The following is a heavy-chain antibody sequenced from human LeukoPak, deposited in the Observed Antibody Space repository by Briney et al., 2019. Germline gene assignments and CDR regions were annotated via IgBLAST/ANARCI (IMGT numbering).Heavy chain of an antibody. CDR3: ARGGGLDV. J-gene: IGHJ6*02. V-gene: IGHV3-7*03. CDR2: IKADGTEK. D-gene: IGHD3-16*01. CDR1: GFMFNNEW. Sequence: GGSLRLSCAASGFMFNNEWMDWVRQAPGKGLEWVANIKADGTEKYYVDSVKGRFTISRDNAKNSLYLQMSNLRAEDTAVYFCARGGGLDVWGQGATVTVS.